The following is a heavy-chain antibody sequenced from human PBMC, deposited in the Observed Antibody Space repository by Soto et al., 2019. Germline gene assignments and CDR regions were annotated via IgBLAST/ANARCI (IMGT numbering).Heavy chain of an antibody. CDR3: AKEGDYYGMGV. J-gene: IGHJ6*02. D-gene: IGHD3-16*01. CDR2: ISDSASST. Sequence: LRLSCAASGFTFNTYAMSWVRQAPGKGLEWVSAISDSASSTYYADSVKGRFTISRDNSKNMVNLQMNNLRAEDTALYYCAKEGDYYGMGVWGQGTTVTVSS. V-gene: IGHV3-23*01. CDR1: GFTFNTYA.